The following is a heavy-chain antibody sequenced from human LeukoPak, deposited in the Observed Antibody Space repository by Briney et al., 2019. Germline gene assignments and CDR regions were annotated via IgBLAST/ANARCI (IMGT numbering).Heavy chain of an antibody. CDR3: ARAPPDFWSGYYPDYGDAFDI. CDR2: IKQDGSEK. Sequence: GGSLRLSCAASGFTFSSYWMSWVRQAPGKGLEWVANIKQDGSEKYYVDSVKGRFTISRDNAKNALYLQMNSLRAEDTAVFYCARAPPDFWSGYYPDYGDAFDIWGQGTEVTVSS. V-gene: IGHV3-7*01. D-gene: IGHD3-3*01. CDR1: GFTFSSYW. J-gene: IGHJ3*02.